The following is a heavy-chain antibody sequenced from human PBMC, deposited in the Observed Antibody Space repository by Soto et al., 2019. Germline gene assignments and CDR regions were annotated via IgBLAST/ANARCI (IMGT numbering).Heavy chain of an antibody. CDR3: AHNIGGDYVYGFDF. V-gene: IGHV2-5*02. D-gene: IGHD3-16*01. J-gene: IGHJ3*01. CDR2: VYGDGDK. CDR1: GISLTTSGEG. Sequence: QIALKESGPTLVKPTQTLTLTCTFSGISLTTSGEGVGWVRQPPGKGLEWVALVYGDGDKRYLTSLKSRLTITKDTSKNHLVLTMTNMDPVDTGTYFCAHNIGGDYVYGFDFWGQGTKVTVSS.